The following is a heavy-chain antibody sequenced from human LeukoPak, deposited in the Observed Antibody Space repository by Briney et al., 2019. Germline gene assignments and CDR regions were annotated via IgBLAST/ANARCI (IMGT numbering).Heavy chain of an antibody. Sequence: SSETLSLTCTVSGGSISSYYWSWIRQPPGKGLEWIGYIYYSGSTNYNPSLKSRVTISVDTSKNQFSLKLSSVTAADTAVYYCARAVGYCSGGSCRIDYWGQGTLVTVSS. V-gene: IGHV4-59*01. D-gene: IGHD2-15*01. J-gene: IGHJ4*02. CDR3: ARAVGYCSGGSCRIDY. CDR2: IYYSGST. CDR1: GGSISSYY.